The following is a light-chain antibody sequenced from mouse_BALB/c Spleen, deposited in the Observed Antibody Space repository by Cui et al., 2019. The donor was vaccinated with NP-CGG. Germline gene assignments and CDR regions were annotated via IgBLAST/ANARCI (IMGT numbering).Light chain of an antibody. CDR1: TGAVTTSNY. Sequence: QAVVTQESALTTSPGETVTLTCRSSTGAVTTSNYANRVQEKQDHLFTGLVGGTNNRAPGVPARFSGSLIGDKAALTITGAQTEDEAIYFCALWYSNHWVFGGGTKLTVL. J-gene: IGLJ1*01. CDR2: GTN. V-gene: IGLV1*01. CDR3: ALWYSNHWV.